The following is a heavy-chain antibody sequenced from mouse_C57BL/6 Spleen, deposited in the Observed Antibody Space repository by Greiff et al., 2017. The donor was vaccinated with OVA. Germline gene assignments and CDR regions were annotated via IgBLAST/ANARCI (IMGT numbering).Heavy chain of an antibody. Sequence: QVQLQQPGAELVMPGASVKLSCKASGYTFTSYWMHWVKQRPGQGLEWIGEIDPSDSYTNYNQKFKGKSTLTVDKSSSTAYMQLRSRASEDAAVDYYARSMITEGVFDYWGQGTTLTVSA. CDR2: IDPSDSYT. V-gene: IGHV1-69*01. CDR1: GYTFTSYW. J-gene: IGHJ2*01. CDR3: ARSMITEGVFDY. D-gene: IGHD2-4*01.